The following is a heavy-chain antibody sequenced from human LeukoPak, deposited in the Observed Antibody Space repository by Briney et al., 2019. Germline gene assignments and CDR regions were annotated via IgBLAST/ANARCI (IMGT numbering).Heavy chain of an antibody. CDR1: GGSISSSNYY. Sequence: PSETLSLTCTVSGGSISSSNYYWGWIRQPPGKGLEWIACIYYSGSTYYNPSLKSRVTISVDTSKNQFSLQLNSVTPEDTAVYYCARGQGVRNAFDIWGQGTMVTVSS. D-gene: IGHD3-10*01. V-gene: IGHV4-39*01. CDR3: ARGQGVRNAFDI. CDR2: IYYSGST. J-gene: IGHJ3*02.